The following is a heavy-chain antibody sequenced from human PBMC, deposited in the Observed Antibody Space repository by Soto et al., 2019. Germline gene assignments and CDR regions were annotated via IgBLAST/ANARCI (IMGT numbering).Heavy chain of an antibody. CDR1: GFTFGSHW. Sequence: GGSLRLSCIASGFTFGSHWMSWVRQAPGKGLEWLANIQQDGSEEYSVDSVEGRFTISRDNAKNSLYLQMNSLRAGDTAVYYCARSRHYYGSKTYYKGFEDWGQGTQVTVSS. V-gene: IGHV3-7*01. CDR2: IQQDGSEE. J-gene: IGHJ4*02. D-gene: IGHD3-10*01. CDR3: ARSRHYYGSKTYYKGFED.